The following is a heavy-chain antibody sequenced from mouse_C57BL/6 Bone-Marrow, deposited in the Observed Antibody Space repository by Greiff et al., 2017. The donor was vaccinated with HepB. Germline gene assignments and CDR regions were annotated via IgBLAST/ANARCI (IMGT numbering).Heavy chain of an antibody. CDR1: GYTFTSYW. J-gene: IGHJ4*01. Sequence: VQLQQPGAELVKPGASVKVSCKASGYTFTSYWMHWVKQRPGQGLEWIGRIHPSGSDTNYNQKFKGKATLTVDKSSSTAYMQLSSLTSEDSAVYYCALGNYRGDAMDYWGQGTSVTVSS. D-gene: IGHD2-1*01. V-gene: IGHV1-74*01. CDR3: ALGNYRGDAMDY. CDR2: IHPSGSDT.